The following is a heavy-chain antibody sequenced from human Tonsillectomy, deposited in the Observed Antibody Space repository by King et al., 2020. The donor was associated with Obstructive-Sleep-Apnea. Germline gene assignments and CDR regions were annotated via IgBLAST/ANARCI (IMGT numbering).Heavy chain of an antibody. Sequence: QLVQSGGGVVQPGRSLRLSCAASGFTFSSYVMHWVRQAPGKGLEWVAVISYDGSIKYYADSVKGRFTISRDNSKNTLYLQMNSLRGEDTAVYYCAREDDSSVDYWGQGTLVTVSS. CDR2: ISYDGSIK. CDR3: AREDDSSVDY. CDR1: GFTFSSYV. V-gene: IGHV3-30-3*01. D-gene: IGHD6-19*01. J-gene: IGHJ4*02.